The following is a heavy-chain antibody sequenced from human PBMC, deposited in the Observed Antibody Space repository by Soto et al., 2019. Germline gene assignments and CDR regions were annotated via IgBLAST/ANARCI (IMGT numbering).Heavy chain of an antibody. CDR1: GGSISSYY. CDR2: IYYSGST. D-gene: IGHD3-3*01. Sequence: SETLSLTCTVSGGSISSYYWSWIRQPPGKGLEWIGYIYYSGSTNYNPSLKSRVTISVDTSKNQFSLKLSSVTAADTAVYYCARVLYYDFWSYYFDYWGQGTLVTVSS. CDR3: ARVLYYDFWSYYFDY. V-gene: IGHV4-59*01. J-gene: IGHJ4*02.